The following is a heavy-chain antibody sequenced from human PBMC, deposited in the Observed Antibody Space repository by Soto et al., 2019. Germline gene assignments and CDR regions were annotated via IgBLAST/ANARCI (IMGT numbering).Heavy chain of an antibody. J-gene: IGHJ4*02. CDR1: GGSISSSHYY. Sequence: PSETLSLTCTVSGGSISSSHYYWGCIRQPPGKGLEWIGTIYYSGSTYYNPSLKSRVTISVDTSKNQLSLKLSSVPAADTAVYYWARVVVAAATTDYWGQGTLVTVSS. CDR3: ARVVVAAATTDY. CDR2: IYYSGST. D-gene: IGHD2-15*01. V-gene: IGHV4-39*01.